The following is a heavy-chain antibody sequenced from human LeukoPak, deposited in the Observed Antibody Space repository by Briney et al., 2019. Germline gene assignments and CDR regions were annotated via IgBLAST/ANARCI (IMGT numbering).Heavy chain of an antibody. CDR3: ARVKGGDLDWFPDY. V-gene: IGHV3-21*03. CDR2: ITSSTNDI. CDR1: GFTFSSYS. D-gene: IGHD3-9*01. J-gene: IGHJ4*02. Sequence: GGSLRLSCAASGFTFSSYSMNWVRQAPGKGLEWVSSITSSTNDIYYADSVGGRFTISRDNAKNSLYLQMNRLRAVDTAVYYCARVKGGDLDWFPDYWGQGTLVTVSS.